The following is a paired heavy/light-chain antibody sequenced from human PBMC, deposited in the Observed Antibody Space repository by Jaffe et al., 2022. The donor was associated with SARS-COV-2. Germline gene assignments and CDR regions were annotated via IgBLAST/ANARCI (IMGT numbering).Heavy chain of an antibody. D-gene: IGHD2-21*02. CDR1: GFTFRNAW. CDR2: IKSETDGGTT. Sequence: EVQLVESGGGLVKPGGSLRLSCAASGFTFRNAWMSWVRQAPGKGLEWVGRIKSETDGGTTDYAAPVKGRFTVSRDDSKNTLYLQMKSLKAEDTAVYYCATAALRYCGGDCYSSGFWNGLDVWGQGTTVTVSS. CDR3: ATAALRYCGGDCYSSGFWNGLDV. J-gene: IGHJ6*02. V-gene: IGHV3-15*01.
Light chain of an antibody. CDR2: KNN. V-gene: IGLV1-47*01. Sequence: QSVLTQPPSASGTPGQRVTISCSGSSSNIAINYVYWYQQLPETAPKLLIYKNNQRPSGVPDRFFGSKSGTSASLAISGLRSEDEADYYCAAWDDSLSGYVFGTGTKVTVL. CDR3: AAWDDSLSGYV. J-gene: IGLJ1*01. CDR1: SSNIAINY.